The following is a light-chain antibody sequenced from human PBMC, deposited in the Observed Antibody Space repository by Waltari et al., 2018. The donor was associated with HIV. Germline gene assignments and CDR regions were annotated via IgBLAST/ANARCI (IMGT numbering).Light chain of an antibody. CDR2: AAS. Sequence: IEMTQSPSSLSASVGDRVAITCRASQNINSYLNWYQVTPGKAPKLMIFAASNLHSGVPSRFSGNESATDISLTVSSRQPEEFATYFCHQTYSLPHTFRQGTRLEIK. J-gene: IGKJ5*01. CDR1: QNINSY. V-gene: IGKV1-39*01. CDR3: HQTYSLPHT.